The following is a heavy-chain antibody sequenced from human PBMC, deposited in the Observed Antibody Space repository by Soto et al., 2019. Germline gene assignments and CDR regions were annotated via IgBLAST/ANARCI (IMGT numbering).Heavy chain of an antibody. CDR1: DGSISSYY. CDR2: IYNSGSI. V-gene: IGHV4-59*01. J-gene: IGHJ4*02. CDR3: ARGGSAYDY. D-gene: IGHD6-19*01. Sequence: SETLSLTCTVSDGSISSYYWSWIRQPPGKGLEWIGYIYNSGSINYNPSLKSRVTISVDTSKNQFSLKLSSVTAADTAVYYCARGGSAYDYWGQGTLVTVSS.